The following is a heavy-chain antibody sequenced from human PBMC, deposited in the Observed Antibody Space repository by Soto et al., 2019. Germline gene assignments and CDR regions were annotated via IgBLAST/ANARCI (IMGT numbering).Heavy chain of an antibody. Sequence: SETLSLTCAVYGGSVNGYYWNWIRQPPGKGLEWIGEINHTGGTHYNPSLKSRVTISVDTSKNQFSLRLSSVTAADTALYYCATRITVFGLLIPPFDAWGQGTQVTVSS. CDR1: GGSVNGYY. J-gene: IGHJ5*02. CDR2: INHTGGT. CDR3: ATRITVFGLLIPPFDA. D-gene: IGHD3-3*01. V-gene: IGHV4-34*01.